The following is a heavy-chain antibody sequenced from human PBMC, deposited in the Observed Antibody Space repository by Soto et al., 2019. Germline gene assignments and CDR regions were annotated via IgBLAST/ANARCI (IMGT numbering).Heavy chain of an antibody. CDR1: GGSISSSNW. CDR2: IYHSGST. J-gene: IGHJ5*02. V-gene: IGHV4-4*02. CDR3: ASRGPMVRGVTGPGGGFDP. Sequence: QVQLQESGPGLVKPSGTLSLTCAVSGGSISSSNWWSWVRQPPGKGLEWIGEIYHSGSTNYNPSLKSRVTISVDKSKNQFSLKLSSVTAADTAVYYCASRGPMVRGVTGPGGGFDPWGQGTLVTVSS. D-gene: IGHD3-10*01.